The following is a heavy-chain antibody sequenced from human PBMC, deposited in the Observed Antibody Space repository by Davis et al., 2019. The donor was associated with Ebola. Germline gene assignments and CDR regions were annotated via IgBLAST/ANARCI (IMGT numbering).Heavy chain of an antibody. CDR2: IYYSGST. D-gene: IGHD3-22*01. CDR1: GGSFSGYY. CDR3: ARARLYYYDSSGYPALGWCFDL. J-gene: IGHJ2*01. V-gene: IGHV4-34*01. Sequence: SETLSLTCAVYGGSFSGYYWGWIRQPPGKGLEWIGSIYYSGSTYYNPSLKSRVTISVDTSKNQFSLKLSSVTAADTAVYYCARARLYYYDSSGYPALGWCFDLWGRGTLVTVSS.